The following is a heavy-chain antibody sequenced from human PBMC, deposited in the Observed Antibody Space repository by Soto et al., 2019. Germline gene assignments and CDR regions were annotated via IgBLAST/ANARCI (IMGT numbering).Heavy chain of an antibody. CDR2: IIPMFGTA. Sequence: QVQLVQSGAEVKKPESSVKVSCKAPGGTFSTYAISWVLQAPGQGLEWMGGIIPMFGTANYAQRFQDRVTITADESTNTVYMDLSSLRAEDTAVYVCAIGIQLWLRRINNGYSGWGQGTLVTVSS. J-gene: IGHJ4*02. V-gene: IGHV1-69*12. CDR1: GGTFSTYA. D-gene: IGHD5-18*01. CDR3: AIGIQLWLRRINNGYSG.